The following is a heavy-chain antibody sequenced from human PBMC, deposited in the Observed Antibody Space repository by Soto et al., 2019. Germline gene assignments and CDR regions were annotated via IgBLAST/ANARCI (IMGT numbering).Heavy chain of an antibody. V-gene: IGHV1-69*04. Sequence: ASVKVSCKASGGTFSSYTISWVRQAPGQGLEWMGRIIPILGIANYAQKFQGRVTITADKSTSTAYMELSSLRSEDTAVYYCARDPLIDDFDWLPSVVRGGMDVWGQGTTVTVSS. CDR1: GGTFSSYT. CDR2: IIPILGIA. J-gene: IGHJ6*02. CDR3: ARDPLIDDFDWLPSVVRGGMDV. D-gene: IGHD3-9*01.